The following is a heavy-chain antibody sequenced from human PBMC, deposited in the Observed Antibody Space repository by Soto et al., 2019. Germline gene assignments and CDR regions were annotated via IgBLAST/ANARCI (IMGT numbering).Heavy chain of an antibody. CDR1: GGSINSGEYY. V-gene: IGHV4-30-4*01. Sequence: SETLSLTCTVSGGSINSGEYYWTWIRQPPGKGLEWIGYIYYSGSTYYNPSLKSRLSISVDTSKNQFSLKMSSVTAADTAVYYCARLRFLEWLGFDYWGQGTLVTVSS. J-gene: IGHJ4*02. D-gene: IGHD3-3*01. CDR2: IYYSGST. CDR3: ARLRFLEWLGFDY.